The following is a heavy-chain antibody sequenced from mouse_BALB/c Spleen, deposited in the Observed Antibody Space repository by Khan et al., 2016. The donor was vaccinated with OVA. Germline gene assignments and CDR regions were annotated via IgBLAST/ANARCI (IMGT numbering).Heavy chain of an antibody. J-gene: IGHJ2*01. Sequence: VQLKESGPGLVKPAQSLYLTCTVTGYSITTDYAWYWIRQFPGNKLEWMGYISYSGNTNYNPSLKSRISITRDTSKNQFFLQLKSVTTEDTARYYCARVDGGDFDYWGQGTTLTVSS. CDR1: GYSITTDYA. CDR3: ARVDGGDFDY. CDR2: ISYSGNT. V-gene: IGHV3-2*02. D-gene: IGHD2-3*01.